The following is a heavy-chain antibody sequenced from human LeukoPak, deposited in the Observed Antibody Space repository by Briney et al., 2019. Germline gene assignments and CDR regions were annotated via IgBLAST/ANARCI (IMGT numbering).Heavy chain of an antibody. J-gene: IGHJ4*02. V-gene: IGHV1-69*13. CDR3: ATVFHYYDSSGYFDY. CDR1: GGTFTSYT. CDR2: ITPIFGTA. D-gene: IGHD3-22*01. Sequence: GASVKVSCKASGGTFTSYTFNWVRQAPGQGLEWMGGITPIFGTAKYVQRYQGRVTVTADESTNTAYMELSSLRSDDTAVYYCATVFHYYDSSGYFDYWGQGTLVTVSS.